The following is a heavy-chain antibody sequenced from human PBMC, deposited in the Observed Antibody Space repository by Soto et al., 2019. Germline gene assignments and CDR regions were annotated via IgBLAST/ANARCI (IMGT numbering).Heavy chain of an antibody. CDR3: ATRINCGGDCYSGYYYYGMDV. Sequence: SVKVSCKASGGTFSSYAISWVRQAPGQGLEWMGGIIPIFGTANYAQKFQGRVTITADESTSTAYMELSSLRSEDTAVYYCATRINCGGDCYSGYYYYGMDVWGQGTTVTVSS. V-gene: IGHV1-69*13. CDR1: GGTFSSYA. CDR2: IIPIFGTA. D-gene: IGHD2-21*02. J-gene: IGHJ6*02.